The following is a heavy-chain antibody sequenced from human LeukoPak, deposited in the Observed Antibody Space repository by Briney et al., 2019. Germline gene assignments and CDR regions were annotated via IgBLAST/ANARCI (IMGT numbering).Heavy chain of an antibody. J-gene: IGHJ4*02. CDR3: ARGFNDYVWGSYRYIDY. D-gene: IGHD3-16*02. Sequence: TGGSLRLSCAASGFTFSSYEMNWVRQAPGKGLEWVSYISSSGSTIYYADSVKGRFTISRDNAKNSLYLRMNSLRAEDTAVYYCARGFNDYVWGSYRYIDYWGQGTLVTVSS. V-gene: IGHV3-48*03. CDR1: GFTFSSYE. CDR2: ISSSGSTI.